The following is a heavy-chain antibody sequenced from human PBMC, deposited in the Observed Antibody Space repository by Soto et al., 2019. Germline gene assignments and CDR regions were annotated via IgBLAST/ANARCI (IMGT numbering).Heavy chain of an antibody. CDR3: ARELDTAMVYFDY. J-gene: IGHJ4*02. V-gene: IGHV3-33*01. Sequence: GGSLRLSCAASGFTFSSYGMHWVRQAPGKGLEWVAVIWYDGSNKYYADSVKGRFTISRDNSKNTLYLQMNSLRAEDTAVYYCARELDTAMVYFDYWGQGTLVTVYS. CDR2: IWYDGSNK. CDR1: GFTFSSYG. D-gene: IGHD5-18*01.